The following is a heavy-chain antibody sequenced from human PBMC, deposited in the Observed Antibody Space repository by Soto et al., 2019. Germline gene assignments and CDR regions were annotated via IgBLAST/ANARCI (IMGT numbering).Heavy chain of an antibody. Sequence: LETLSLTCTVSGGSISSYHWSWIRQSAGQGLEWIGRFYTNGISHYNPSLKSRLSMSADTSKNQLSLTLTSVTAADTGVYYCARAGNEFGVDVWGQGTTVDVSS. CDR3: ARAGNEFGVDV. D-gene: IGHD3-10*01. CDR1: GGSISSYH. V-gene: IGHV4-4*07. J-gene: IGHJ6*02. CDR2: FYTNGIS.